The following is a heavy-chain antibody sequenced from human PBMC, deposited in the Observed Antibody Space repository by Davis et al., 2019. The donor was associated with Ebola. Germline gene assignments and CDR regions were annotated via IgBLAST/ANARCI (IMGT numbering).Heavy chain of an antibody. D-gene: IGHD4-17*01. CDR1: GFTFSGSA. V-gene: IGHV3-73*01. CDR3: TVTVTTVDY. CDR2: IRSKANSYAT. J-gene: IGHJ4*02. Sequence: GESLKISCAASGFTFSGSAMHWVRQASGKGLEWVGRIRSKANSYATAYAASVKGRFTISSDDSKNTAYLQMNSLKTEDTAVYYCTVTVTTVDYWGQGTLVTVSS.